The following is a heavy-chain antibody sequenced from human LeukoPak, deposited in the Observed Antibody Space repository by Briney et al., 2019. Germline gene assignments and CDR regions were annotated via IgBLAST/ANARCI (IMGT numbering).Heavy chain of an antibody. J-gene: IGHJ4*02. D-gene: IGHD5-12*01. CDR3: AKDPYSGYDFSGSDY. CDR1: GFTFSSYW. V-gene: IGHV3-7*03. Sequence: GGSLRLSCAASGFTFSSYWMSWVRQAPGKGLEWVSNIKQDGSEKYYVDSVKGRFTISRDNSKNTLYLQMNSLRAEDTAVYYCAKDPYSGYDFSGSDYWGQGTLVTVSS. CDR2: IKQDGSEK.